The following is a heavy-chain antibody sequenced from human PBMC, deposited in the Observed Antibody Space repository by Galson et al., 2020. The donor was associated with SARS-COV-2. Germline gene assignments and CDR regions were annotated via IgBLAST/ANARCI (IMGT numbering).Heavy chain of an antibody. CDR2: FDPEDGET. Sequence: ASVKVSCKVSGYTLTELSMHWVRQAPGKGLEWMGGFDPEDGETIYAQKFQGRVTMTEDTSTDTAYMELSSLRSEDTAVYYCATAPGIAAAGTGWFDPWGQGTLVTGSS. CDR1: GYTLTELS. J-gene: IGHJ5*02. V-gene: IGHV1-24*01. CDR3: ATAPGIAAAGTGWFDP. D-gene: IGHD6-13*01.